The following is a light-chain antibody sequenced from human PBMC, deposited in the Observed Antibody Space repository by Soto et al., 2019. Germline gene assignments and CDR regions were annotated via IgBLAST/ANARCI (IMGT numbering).Light chain of an antibody. J-gene: IGKJ1*01. CDR1: QSIGGW. CDR3: QQYNYYRT. CDR2: DVS. Sequence: DIQMTQSPSTLSASVGSRVTITCRASQSIGGWLAWYQQKPGKAPKLLIHDVSNLQSGVPLRFSGSGSGTEFTLTISSLQPDDSATYYCQQYNYYRTFGQGTKVDIK. V-gene: IGKV1-5*01.